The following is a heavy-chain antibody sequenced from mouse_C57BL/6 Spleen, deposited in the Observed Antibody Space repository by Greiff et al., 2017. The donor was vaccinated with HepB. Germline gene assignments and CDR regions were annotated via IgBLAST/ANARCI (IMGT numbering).Heavy chain of an antibody. D-gene: IGHD5-5*01. V-gene: IGHV14-4*01. J-gene: IGHJ3*01. Sequence: VQLQQSGAELVRPGASVKLSCTASGFNIKDDYMHWVKQRPEQGLEWIGWIDPENGDTEYASKFQGKATITADTSSNTAYLQLSSLATEDTALYYCTGLTTAYWGQGTLVTVSA. CDR1: GFNIKDDY. CDR2: IDPENGDT. CDR3: TGLTTAY.